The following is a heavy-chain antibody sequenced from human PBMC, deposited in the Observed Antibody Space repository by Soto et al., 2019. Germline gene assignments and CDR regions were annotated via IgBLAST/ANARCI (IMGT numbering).Heavy chain of an antibody. CDR1: GFSFDEYA. V-gene: IGHV3-9*01. CDR2: SNWNSGGI. J-gene: IGHJ4*02. Sequence: EVQLVEAGGGLVQPGRSLRLSCAASGFSFDEYAMYCVRQAPGKGLEWVSGSNWNSGGIGYADSVKGRFTISRDNAKKSLYMQMNSLRTEDTALYYCAKGKRWFGELFGIDYWGQGTLVTVSS. CDR3: AKGKRWFGELFGIDY. D-gene: IGHD3-10*01.